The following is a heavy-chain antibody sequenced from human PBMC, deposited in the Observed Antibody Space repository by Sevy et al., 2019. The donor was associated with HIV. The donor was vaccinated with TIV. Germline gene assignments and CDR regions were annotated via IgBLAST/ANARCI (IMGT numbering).Heavy chain of an antibody. D-gene: IGHD5-12*01. CDR1: GYSFTSYW. Sequence: GESLKISCKGSGYSFTSYWIGWVRQMPGKGLEWMGIIYPGDSDTRYSPSFQGQVTISADKSISTAYLQWSSLMASDTAMYYCARRGYSGYDYGNYFDYWGQGTLVTVSS. J-gene: IGHJ4*02. CDR3: ARRGYSGYDYGNYFDY. V-gene: IGHV5-51*01. CDR2: IYPGDSDT.